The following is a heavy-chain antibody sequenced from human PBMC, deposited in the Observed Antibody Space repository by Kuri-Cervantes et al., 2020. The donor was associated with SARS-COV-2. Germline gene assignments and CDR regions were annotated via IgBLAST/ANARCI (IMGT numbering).Heavy chain of an antibody. J-gene: IGHJ3*02. CDR3: ARVWGEPDAFDI. D-gene: IGHD3-16*01. Sequence: SETLSLTCTVSGGSVSSGSYYWSWIRQPPGKGLEWIGYVYYTGSTNYNPSLKSRVTISVDTSKNQFSLKLRSVTAADAAVYYCARVWGEPDAFDIWGQGTMVTVSS. V-gene: IGHV4-61*01. CDR2: VYYTGST. CDR1: GGSVSSGSYY.